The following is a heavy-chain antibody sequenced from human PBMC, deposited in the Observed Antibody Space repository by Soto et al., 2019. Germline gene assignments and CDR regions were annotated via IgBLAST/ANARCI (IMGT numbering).Heavy chain of an antibody. J-gene: IGHJ3*02. CDR1: GGSISSYY. V-gene: IGHV4-4*07. CDR2: IYTSGST. Sequence: ETLSLTCTVSGGSISSYYWSWIRQPAGKGLEWIGRIYTSGSTNYNPSLKSRVTMSVDTSKNQFSLKLGSVTAAGTAVYYCARVGKLELQGGAFDIWGQGTMVTVSS. D-gene: IGHD1-7*01. CDR3: ARVGKLELQGGAFDI.